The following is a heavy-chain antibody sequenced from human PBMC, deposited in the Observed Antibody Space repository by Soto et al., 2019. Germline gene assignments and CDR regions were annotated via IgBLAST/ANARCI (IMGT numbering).Heavy chain of an antibody. CDR2: IIPIFGTA. V-gene: IGHV1-69*13. Sequence: SVKFSCKASGGTFSSYAISWVREAPGQGLEWMGGIIPIFGTANYAQKFQGRVTITADESTSTAYMELSSLRSEDTAVYYCARDQISYYYDSSGYWGVWGEGTMVTVSS. CDR3: ARDQISYYYDSSGYWGV. D-gene: IGHD3-22*01. J-gene: IGHJ3*01. CDR1: GGTFSSYA.